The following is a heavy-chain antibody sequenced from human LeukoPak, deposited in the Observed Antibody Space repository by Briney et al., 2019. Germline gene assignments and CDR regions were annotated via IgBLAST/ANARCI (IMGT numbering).Heavy chain of an antibody. V-gene: IGHV1-2*02. D-gene: IGHD6-13*01. CDR2: INPNSGGT. Sequence: GASVKVSCTASGYTFTGYYMHWVRQAPGQGLEWMGWINPNSGGTNYAQKFQGRVTMTRDTSTSTLYMELSSLRPEDTAVYYCAREGVAGTGLDYWGQGTLVTVSS. CDR3: AREGVAGTGLDY. CDR1: GYTFTGYY. J-gene: IGHJ4*02.